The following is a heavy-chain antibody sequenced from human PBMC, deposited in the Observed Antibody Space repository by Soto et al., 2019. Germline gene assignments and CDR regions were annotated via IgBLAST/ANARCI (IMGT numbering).Heavy chain of an antibody. Sequence: SETLSLTCAVYGGSFSGYYWSWIPQPPWKGLEWIGEINHSGSTNYNPSLKSRVTISVDTSKNQFSLKLSSVTAADTAVYYCARGAVAAAGIDYYYMDVWGKGTTVTVSS. CDR1: GGSFSGYY. D-gene: IGHD6-13*01. V-gene: IGHV4-34*01. CDR3: ARGAVAAAGIDYYYMDV. CDR2: INHSGST. J-gene: IGHJ6*03.